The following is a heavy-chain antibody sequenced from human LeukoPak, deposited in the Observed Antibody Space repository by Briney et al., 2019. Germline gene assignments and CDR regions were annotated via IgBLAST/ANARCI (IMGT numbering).Heavy chain of an antibody. Sequence: ASVKVSCKASGGTFSSYAISWVRQAPGQGLEWMGGIIPIFGTANYAQKFQGRVTITADESTSTAYMELSSLRSEDTAVYYCARGAPAAILSYYFDYWGQGTLVTVSS. CDR1: GGTFSSYA. D-gene: IGHD2-2*01. J-gene: IGHJ4*02. V-gene: IGHV1-69*13. CDR3: ARGAPAAILSYYFDY. CDR2: IIPIFGTA.